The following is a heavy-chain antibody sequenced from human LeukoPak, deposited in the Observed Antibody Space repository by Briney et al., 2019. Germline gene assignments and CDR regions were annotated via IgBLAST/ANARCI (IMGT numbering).Heavy chain of an antibody. Sequence: SETLSLTCAVYGGSFSGYYWSWIRQPPGKGLEWIGEINHSGSTNYNPSLRSRATILVDTSKNQFSLKLRSVTAADTAVYYCARGGGYFEWDYSFDYWGQGTLVTVSS. J-gene: IGHJ4*02. CDR3: ARGGGYFEWDYSFDY. CDR2: INHSGST. V-gene: IGHV4-34*01. CDR1: GGSFSGYY. D-gene: IGHD3-9*01.